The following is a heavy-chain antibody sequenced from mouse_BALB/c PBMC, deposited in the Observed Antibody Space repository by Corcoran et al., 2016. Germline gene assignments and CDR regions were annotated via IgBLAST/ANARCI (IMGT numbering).Heavy chain of an antibody. V-gene: IGHV14-3*02. CDR3: SRKDGKGIYFDS. Sequence: EVQLQQSGAELVKPGASVKLSCTASGFNIKDTSMHWVKQRPEKGLEWIGRIDPANGNTKYDPKFQGQATITADTSSNTAYLQLSSLTSDDTAVYYCSRKDGKGIYFDSWGQGTTLTVSS. CDR1: GFNIKDTS. CDR2: IDPANGNT. D-gene: IGHD2-3*01. J-gene: IGHJ2*01.